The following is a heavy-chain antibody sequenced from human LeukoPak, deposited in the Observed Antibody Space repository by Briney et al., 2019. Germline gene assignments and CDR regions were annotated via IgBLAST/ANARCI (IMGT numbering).Heavy chain of an antibody. Sequence: PGGSLRLSCAASGFTFDDYAMHWVRQAPGKGLEWVSGISWNSGSIGYADSVKVRFTISRDNAKNSLYLKMNSLRAEDTAVYYWARDTPVRYMDVWGQGTTVTVSS. V-gene: IGHV3-9*01. CDR2: ISWNSGSI. J-gene: IGHJ6*01. D-gene: IGHD2-15*01. CDR1: GFTFDDYA. CDR3: ARDTPVRYMDV.